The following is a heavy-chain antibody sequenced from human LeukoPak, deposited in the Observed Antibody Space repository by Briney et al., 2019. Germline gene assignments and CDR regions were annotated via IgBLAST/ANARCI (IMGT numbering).Heavy chain of an antibody. CDR1: GGSISSYY. CDR2: IYYSGST. D-gene: IGHD3-9*01. CDR3: ARESRDFDWFWQWYFDL. Sequence: SETLSLTCTVSGGSISSYYWSWIRQPPGKGLEWIGYIYYSGSTNYNPSLKSRVTISVDTSKNQFSLKLSSVTAADTAVYYCARESRDFDWFWQWYFDLWGRGTLVTVSS. J-gene: IGHJ2*01. V-gene: IGHV4-59*12.